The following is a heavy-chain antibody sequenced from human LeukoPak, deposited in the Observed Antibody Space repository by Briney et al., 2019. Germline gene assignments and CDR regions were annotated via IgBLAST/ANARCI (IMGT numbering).Heavy chain of an antibody. J-gene: IGHJ6*02. Sequence: PGGSLRLSCAASGFTFSSYSMNWVRQAPGKGLEWVSSISSSSSYIYYADSVKGRFTISRDNAKNSLYLQMNSLRAEDTAVYYCARDSQWLVDYYYYGMDVWGQGTTVTVSS. CDR1: GFTFSSYS. D-gene: IGHD6-19*01. CDR2: ISSSSSYI. V-gene: IGHV3-21*01. CDR3: ARDSQWLVDYYYYGMDV.